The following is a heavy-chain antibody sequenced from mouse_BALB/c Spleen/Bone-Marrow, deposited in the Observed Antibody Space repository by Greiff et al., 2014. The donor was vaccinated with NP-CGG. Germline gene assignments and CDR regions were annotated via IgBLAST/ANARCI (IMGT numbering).Heavy chain of an antibody. V-gene: IGHV1-69*02. J-gene: IGHJ3*01. CDR1: GYTFTSYW. CDR3: ARRGYGYGFAY. Sequence: QVQLQQPGAELVKPGAPVKLSCKASGYTFTSYWMNWVKQGPGRGLEWIGRIDPSDSETHYNQKFKDKATLTVDKSSSTAYIQLSSLTSEDSAVYYCARRGYGYGFAYWGQGTLVTVSA. D-gene: IGHD1-2*01. CDR2: IDPSDSET.